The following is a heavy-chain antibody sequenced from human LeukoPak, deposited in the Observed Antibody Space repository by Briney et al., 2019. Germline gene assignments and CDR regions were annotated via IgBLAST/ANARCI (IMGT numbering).Heavy chain of an antibody. CDR1: GYTFSTYG. V-gene: IGHV1-18*01. CDR3: ARGGLLNWFDP. Sequence: ASVKLSCEASGYTFSTYGISWVRQAPGQGLEWMGWISVYSGNTNFAQNFQGRVTMTTDTSTSTAYMELRSLRSDDTAVYYCARGGLLNWFDPWGQGTLVTVSS. CDR2: ISVYSGNT. D-gene: IGHD1-26*01. J-gene: IGHJ5*02.